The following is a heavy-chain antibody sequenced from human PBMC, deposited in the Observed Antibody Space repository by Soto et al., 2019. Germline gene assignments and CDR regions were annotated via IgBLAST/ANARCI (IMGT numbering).Heavy chain of an antibody. CDR1: GYTFTSYC. J-gene: IGHJ4*02. V-gene: IGHV1-18*01. Sequence: GASVNVSCKSSGYTFTSYCISWVRQAPAQGLEWMGWISAYNGNTNYAQKLQGRVTMTTDTSTSTAYMELRSLRSDDTAVYYCARDGGGYNFYYFDYWGQGTLVTSPQ. D-gene: IGHD5-12*01. CDR2: ISAYNGNT. CDR3: ARDGGGYNFYYFDY.